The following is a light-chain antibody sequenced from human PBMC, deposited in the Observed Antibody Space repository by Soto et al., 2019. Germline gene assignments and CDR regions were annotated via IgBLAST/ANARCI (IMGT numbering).Light chain of an antibody. CDR2: EVS. V-gene: IGLV2-14*01. Sequence: QSALTQPASVSGSPGQSITISCTGTSSDVGGYNYVSGYQQPPGKAPKLLLFEVSYRHSGVSNRFSGSKSGNTASLTISGLQAEDEANYYCSSYTSSSIPGVFGGGTKLTVL. CDR3: SSYTSSSIPGV. J-gene: IGLJ2*01. CDR1: SSDVGGYNY.